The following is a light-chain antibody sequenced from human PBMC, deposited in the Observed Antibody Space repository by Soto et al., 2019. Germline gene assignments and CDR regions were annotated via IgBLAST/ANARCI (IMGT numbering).Light chain of an antibody. V-gene: IGKV3D-20*02. CDR1: QSVSSTY. CDR3: QQRSNWPT. J-gene: IGKJ4*01. CDR2: GAS. Sequence: EIVLTQSPGTLSLSPGERATLSCRASQSVSSTYLAWYRQKPGQAPRLLIYGASSRATGIPDRFSGSGSGTDFTLIISRLEPEDFAVYYCQQRSNWPTFGGGTKVEIK.